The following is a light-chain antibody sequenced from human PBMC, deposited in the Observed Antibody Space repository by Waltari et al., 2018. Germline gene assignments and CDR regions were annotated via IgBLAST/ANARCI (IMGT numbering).Light chain of an antibody. CDR1: SSDIGSYNF. Sequence: QSALTQPASVSGSRGQSITISCTGSSSDIGSYNFVAWYQHNPVKAPKLLIYGVNNRPSGVSNRFSGSKSGNTASLTISGLQAEDEADYYCSSYAGSVVFGGGTKLTVL. CDR2: GVN. CDR3: SSYAGSVV. J-gene: IGLJ3*02. V-gene: IGLV2-23*02.